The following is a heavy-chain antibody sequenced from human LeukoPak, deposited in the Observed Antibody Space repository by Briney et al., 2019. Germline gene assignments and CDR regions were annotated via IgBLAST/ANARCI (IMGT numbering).Heavy chain of an antibody. CDR3: ATSSPRNYFDH. CDR1: GFTFYNYA. V-gene: IGHV3-33*08. Sequence: PGGSLRLSCVASGFTFYNYAMSWVRQAPGRGLEWVAVIWYDGSQKYYADSVKGRFTISRDDSKNTIYLQMDSLRAEDTAVYYCATSSPRNYFDHWGQGTLVTVSS. D-gene: IGHD1-14*01. CDR2: IWYDGSQK. J-gene: IGHJ4*02.